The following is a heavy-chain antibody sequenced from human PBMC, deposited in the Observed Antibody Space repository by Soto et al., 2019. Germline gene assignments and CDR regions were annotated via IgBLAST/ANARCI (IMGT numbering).Heavy chain of an antibody. D-gene: IGHD3-3*01. CDR1: GGSISSGGYY. Sequence: SETLSLTCTVSGGSISSGGYYWSWIRQHPGKGLEWIGYIYYSGSTYYNPSLKSRVTISVDTSKNQFSLKLSSVTAADTAVYYCARAPDFWSGSRGGWFDPWGQGTLVTVSS. V-gene: IGHV4-31*03. J-gene: IGHJ5*02. CDR2: IYYSGST. CDR3: ARAPDFWSGSRGGWFDP.